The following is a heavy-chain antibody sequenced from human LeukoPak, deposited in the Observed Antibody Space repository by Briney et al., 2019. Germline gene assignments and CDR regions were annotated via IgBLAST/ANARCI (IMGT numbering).Heavy chain of an antibody. Sequence: GGTLRLSCTASGFTFSTDAMSWVRQGPGKGLEWHSAYSGIGVIPYYADSVKDRFTIHRDNSKTTLYLQMTSLIAEDTCVYYCAKDLASTIGYCSSTSCYAGYFDYWGQGTPVTVSS. CDR3: AKDLASTIGYCSSTSCYAGYFDY. V-gene: IGHV3-23*01. CDR2: YSGIGVIP. D-gene: IGHD2-2*01. J-gene: IGHJ4*02. CDR1: GFTFSTDA.